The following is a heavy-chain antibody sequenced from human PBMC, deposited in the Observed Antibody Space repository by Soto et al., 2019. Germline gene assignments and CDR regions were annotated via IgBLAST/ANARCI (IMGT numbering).Heavy chain of an antibody. J-gene: IGHJ6*03. V-gene: IGHV3-48*01. CDR1: GFTFSSYS. D-gene: IGHD2-2*01. CDR3: ARVYQLPNYYYYMDV. Sequence: GGSLRLSCAASGFTFSSYSMNWVRQAPGKGLEWVSYISSSSSTIYYADSVKGRFTISRDNAKNSLYLQMNSLRAEDTAVYYCARVYQLPNYYYYMDVWGKGTTVTVSS. CDR2: ISSSSSTI.